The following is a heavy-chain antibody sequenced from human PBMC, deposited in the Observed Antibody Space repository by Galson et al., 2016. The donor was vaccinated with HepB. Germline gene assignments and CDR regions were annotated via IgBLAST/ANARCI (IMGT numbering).Heavy chain of an antibody. V-gene: IGHV3-9*01. CDR2: ISWDSGRR. Sequence: SLRLSCAASGFTFEDCAMHWVRQAPGKGLEWVSRISWDSGRRDYADSVKGRFTISRDNAKNSLFLHMNGLRPDDTAFYYCVRDGFYGDYQGFWFLDLWGRGTVVTVSS. J-gene: IGHJ2*01. D-gene: IGHD4-17*01. CDR3: VRDGFYGDYQGFWFLDL. CDR1: GFTFEDCA.